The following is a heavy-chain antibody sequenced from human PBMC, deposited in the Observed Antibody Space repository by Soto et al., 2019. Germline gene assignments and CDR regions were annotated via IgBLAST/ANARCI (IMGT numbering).Heavy chain of an antibody. CDR2: ISYDGSNK. D-gene: IGHD1-26*01. J-gene: IGHJ4*02. V-gene: IGHV3-30*18. Sequence: GGSLRLSCAASGFTFSSYGMHWVRQAPGKGLERVAVISYDGSNKYYADSVEGRFTISRDNSKNTLYLQMNSLRAEDTAVYYCAKDRGSSTPLLSMYSGSYLYFDYWGQGTLVTVSS. CDR3: AKDRGSSTPLLSMYSGSYLYFDY. CDR1: GFTFSSYG.